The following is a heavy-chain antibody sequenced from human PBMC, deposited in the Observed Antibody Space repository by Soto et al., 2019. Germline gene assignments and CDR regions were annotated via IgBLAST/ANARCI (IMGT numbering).Heavy chain of an antibody. Sequence: SETLTLTCSVSGGSISGSYWSWIRQSPGKGLEWLGYVYYTGSTNYSPSLRSRVSISVDTSKNEFSLRLSSVTAADTAVYFCARSVAVPGAHIDYWGQGTQVTVSS. D-gene: IGHD6-19*01. CDR3: ARSVAVPGAHIDY. CDR2: VYYTGST. J-gene: IGHJ4*02. V-gene: IGHV4-59*01. CDR1: GGSISGSY.